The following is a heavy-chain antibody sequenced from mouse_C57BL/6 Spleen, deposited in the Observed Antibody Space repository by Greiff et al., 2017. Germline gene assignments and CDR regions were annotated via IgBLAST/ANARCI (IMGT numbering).Heavy chain of an antibody. CDR1: GFTFSSYG. CDR3: ARLNTTVYAMDY. D-gene: IGHD1-1*01. J-gene: IGHJ4*01. V-gene: IGHV5-6*01. Sequence: EVQGVESGGDLVKPGGSLKLSCAASGFTFSSYGMSWVRQTPDKRLEWVATISSGGSYTYYPDSVKGRFTIFRDNAKNTLYLQMSSLKSEDTAMYYCARLNTTVYAMDYWGQGTSVTVSS. CDR2: ISSGGSYT.